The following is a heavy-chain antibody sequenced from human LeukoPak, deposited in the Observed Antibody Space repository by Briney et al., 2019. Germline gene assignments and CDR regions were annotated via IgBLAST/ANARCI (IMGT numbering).Heavy chain of an antibody. CDR2: IYHSGST. Sequence: SGTLSLTCAVYGGSISSSNWWSWVRQPPGKGLEWIGSIYHSGSTYYNPSLKSRVTISVDTSKNQFSLKLSSVTAADTAVYYCARVGGSYLAFDIWGQGTMVTVSS. CDR3: ARVGGSYLAFDI. V-gene: IGHV4-4*02. CDR1: GGSISSSNW. D-gene: IGHD1-26*01. J-gene: IGHJ3*02.